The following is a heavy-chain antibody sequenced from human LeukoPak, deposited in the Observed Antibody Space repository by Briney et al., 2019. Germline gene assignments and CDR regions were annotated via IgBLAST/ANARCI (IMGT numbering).Heavy chain of an antibody. V-gene: IGHV4-38-2*02. D-gene: IGHD3-3*01. Sequence: SETLSLTCTVSGYSISSGYYWGWIRQPPGKGLEWIGNIYHSGNTYYSPSLKSRVTISVDTSKNQFSLKLSSVTAADTAVYYCAGVEVDYYYMDVWGKGTTVTVSS. CDR2: IYHSGNT. CDR3: AGVEVDYYYMDV. J-gene: IGHJ6*03. CDR1: GYSISSGYY.